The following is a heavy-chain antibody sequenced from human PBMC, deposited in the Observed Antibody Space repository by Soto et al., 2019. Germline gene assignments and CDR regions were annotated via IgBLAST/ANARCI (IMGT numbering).Heavy chain of an antibody. D-gene: IGHD1-7*01. Sequence: GGSLRLSCAASGFTFSNAWMNWVRQAPGKGLEWVGRIKSKTDGGTTDYAAPVKGRLTISRDDSKNTLYLQMNSLKTEDTAVYYCTTGITGTTSAAAYGMDVWGQGTTVTVSS. CDR3: TTGITGTTSAAAYGMDV. J-gene: IGHJ6*02. CDR1: GFTFSNAW. CDR2: IKSKTDGGTT. V-gene: IGHV3-15*07.